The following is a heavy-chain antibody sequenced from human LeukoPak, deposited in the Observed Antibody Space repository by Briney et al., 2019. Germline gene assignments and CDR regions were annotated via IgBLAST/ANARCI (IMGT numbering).Heavy chain of an antibody. V-gene: IGHV1-46*01. CDR3: ARAFGSGSYHNPDH. D-gene: IGHD3-10*01. Sequence: ASVKVSCKASGYTFTNYYMHWVRQAPGQGLEWMGVISPSGGTTSYAQKFQGRVTMTRDTSTSTVYMELSSLRSEDTAVYYCARAFGSGSYHNPDHWGQGTLVTVSS. CDR2: ISPSGGTT. CDR1: GYTFTNYY. J-gene: IGHJ5*02.